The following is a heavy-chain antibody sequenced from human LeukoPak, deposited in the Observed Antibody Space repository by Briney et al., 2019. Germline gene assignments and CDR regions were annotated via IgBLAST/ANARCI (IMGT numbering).Heavy chain of an antibody. V-gene: IGHV4-59*01. CDR3: ARGSDMGSAHTASPTIAFDI. J-gene: IGHJ3*02. CDR2: IYYSGST. Sequence: SETLSLTCTVSGGSISSYYWSWIRQPPGKGLERIWYIYYSGSTNYNPSLKSRVIISVDTSKNQFSLKLSSVTAADTAVYYCARGSDMGSAHTASPTIAFDIWGQGTMVTVSS. D-gene: IGHD5-18*01. CDR1: GGSISSYY.